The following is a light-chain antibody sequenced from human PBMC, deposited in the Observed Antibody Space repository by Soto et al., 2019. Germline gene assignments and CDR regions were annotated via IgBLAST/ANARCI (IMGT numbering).Light chain of an antibody. CDR3: QQYGSSLALT. J-gene: IGKJ4*01. CDR2: GAS. Sequence: EIVVTQSPGTLSLSPGERATLSCRASQSVDSSKLAWYQQKPGQAPRLLIYGASNRATGIPDRFGGSGSGTDFTLTISRLDPEDFAVYYCQQYGSSLALTFGGGTKVEIK. CDR1: QSVDSSK. V-gene: IGKV3-20*01.